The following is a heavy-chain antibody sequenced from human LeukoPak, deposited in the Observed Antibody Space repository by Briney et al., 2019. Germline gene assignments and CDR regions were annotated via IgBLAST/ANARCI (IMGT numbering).Heavy chain of an antibody. J-gene: IGHJ5*02. Sequence: PSETLSLTCTVSGGSISSYYWSWIRQPRGKGLEWIGYIYNNGSTNYNPSLKSRVTISVDTSKNQFSLKLSSVTAADTALYYCARARIHWFDPWGQGTLVTVSS. CDR2: IYNNGST. D-gene: IGHD1-14*01. CDR1: GGSISSYY. V-gene: IGHV4-59*01. CDR3: ARARIHWFDP.